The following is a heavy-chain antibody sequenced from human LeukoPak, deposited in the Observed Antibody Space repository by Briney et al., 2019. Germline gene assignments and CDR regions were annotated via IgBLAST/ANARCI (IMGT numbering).Heavy chain of an antibody. D-gene: IGHD5-18*01. CDR1: GFTFSNYW. V-gene: IGHV3-74*01. CDR3: ARGYSYGYRIDY. CDR2: INSDVSNT. Sequence: PGRSLRLSCATSGFTFSNYWMHWVRQAPGKGLVWVSRINSDVSNTIYTDSVKGRFTISRDNAELTLYLQMNSLRDEDTAVYYCARGYSYGYRIDYWGQGTLVTVSS. J-gene: IGHJ4*02.